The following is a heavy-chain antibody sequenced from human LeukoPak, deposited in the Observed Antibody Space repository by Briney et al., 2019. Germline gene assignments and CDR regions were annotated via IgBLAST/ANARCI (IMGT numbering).Heavy chain of an antibody. CDR1: DFTFKNFS. V-gene: IGHV3-21*01. Sequence: TGGSLRLSCSASDFTFKNFSMNWVRQAPGKGPEWVSSISASGSSVYYADSVKGRFSISRDNAKNSLLLQLNTLRAEDTAVYYCTREKNDFLTGNKYYYSYSDVWGRGTTVTVSS. J-gene: IGHJ6*03. CDR2: ISASGSSV. CDR3: TREKNDFLTGNKYYYSYSDV. D-gene: IGHD3-9*01.